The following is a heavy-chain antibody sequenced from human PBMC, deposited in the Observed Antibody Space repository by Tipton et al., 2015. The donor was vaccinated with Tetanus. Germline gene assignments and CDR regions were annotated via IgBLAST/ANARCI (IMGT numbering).Heavy chain of an antibody. CDR1: GFTFSSYA. CDR2: VSFDGRYK. J-gene: IGHJ6*02. D-gene: IGHD4-17*01. CDR3: ARPTTVTSYYFGLDV. V-gene: IGHV3-30*03. Sequence: LRLSCAASGFTFSSYAVHWVRQAPGKGPEWVAVVSFDGRYKYYADSVKGRFTISRDNSKNTLTLQMNSLRVEDTAVYYCARPTTVTSYYFGLDVWGQGTAVTVSS.